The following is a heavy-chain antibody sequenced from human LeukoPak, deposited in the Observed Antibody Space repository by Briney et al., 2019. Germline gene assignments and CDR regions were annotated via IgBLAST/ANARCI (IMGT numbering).Heavy chain of an antibody. J-gene: IGHJ4*02. CDR3: AREGYSSSSN. Sequence: SETLSLTCTVSGGSISSNNYYWGWIRQPPGKGLEWIASIYYSGSTYYNPSLKSRVTISVDTSKNQFSLKVTSVTAEDTAVYYCAREGYSSSSNWGQGTLVTVSS. CDR2: IYYSGST. D-gene: IGHD6-13*01. CDR1: GGSISSNNYY. V-gene: IGHV4-39*02.